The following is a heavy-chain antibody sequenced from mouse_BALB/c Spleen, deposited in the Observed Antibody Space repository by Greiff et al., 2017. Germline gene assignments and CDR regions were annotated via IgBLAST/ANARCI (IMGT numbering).Heavy chain of an antibody. CDR3: ARSRGVPDY. J-gene: IGHJ2*01. V-gene: IGHV14-3*02. Sequence: EVKVVESGAELVKPGASVKLSCTASGFNITDTYMHWVKQRPEQGLEWIGRIDPANGNTKYDPKFQGKATITADTSSNTAYLQLSSLTSEDTAVYYCARSRGVPDYWGQGTTLTVSS. D-gene: IGHD2-14*01. CDR1: GFNITDTY. CDR2: IDPANGNT.